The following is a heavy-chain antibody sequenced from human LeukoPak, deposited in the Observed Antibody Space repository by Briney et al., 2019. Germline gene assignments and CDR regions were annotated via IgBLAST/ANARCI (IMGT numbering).Heavy chain of an antibody. V-gene: IGHV4-34*01. Sequence: PSETLSLTCAVYGGSFSGYYWSWIRQPPGKGLEWIGEINHSGSTNYNPSLKSRVTISVDTSKNQFSLKLSSVTAADTAVYYCARSRPTIVVVVAATVSFDYWGQGTLVTVSS. CDR3: ARSRPTIVVVVAATVSFDY. D-gene: IGHD2-15*01. J-gene: IGHJ4*02. CDR1: GGSFSGYY. CDR2: INHSGST.